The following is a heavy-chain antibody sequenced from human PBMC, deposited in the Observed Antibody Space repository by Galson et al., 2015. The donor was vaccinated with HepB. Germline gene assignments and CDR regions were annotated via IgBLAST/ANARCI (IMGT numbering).Heavy chain of an antibody. D-gene: IGHD6-19*01. Sequence: SLRLSCAASGFTFNSYGMHWVRQAPGKGLEWVALIWYDGSNKYYADSVEGRFTISRDNFMNTLYLQMNSLRAEDTAVYYCARGVWAGPSDFWGQGTLVIVSS. V-gene: IGHV3-33*01. CDR3: ARGVWAGPSDF. CDR1: GFTFNSYG. J-gene: IGHJ4*02. CDR2: IWYDGSNK.